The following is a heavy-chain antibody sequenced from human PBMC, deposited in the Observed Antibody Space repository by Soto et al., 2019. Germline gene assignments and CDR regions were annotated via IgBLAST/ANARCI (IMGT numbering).Heavy chain of an antibody. J-gene: IGHJ5*02. V-gene: IGHV4-31*03. CDR3: AKNETTRPWFDP. CDR2: IYYLGTT. Sequence: QVQLQESGPGLVKASQTLSLTCTVSGCSIRNGNYYWSWFRQLPGKGLEWIGNIYYLGTTSYNPSLKSRVIISIDTSKNQFSLELTSVLAADTAVYYCAKNETTRPWFDPWGQGTLVTVSS. D-gene: IGHD1-1*01. CDR1: GCSIRNGNYY.